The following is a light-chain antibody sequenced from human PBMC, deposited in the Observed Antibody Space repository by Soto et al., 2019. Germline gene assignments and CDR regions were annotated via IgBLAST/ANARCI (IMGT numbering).Light chain of an antibody. CDR2: KAS. CDR1: QSISNW. J-gene: IGKJ4*01. Sequence: DIQMTQSPSTLAASLGDRVTITCRASQSISNWFAWYQQKPGKAPKLLIYKASSLESGVPSRFRGSGSGTDFTLTISSLQPEDFETYYCLQDYNYPLTFGGGTKVDIK. CDR3: LQDYNYPLT. V-gene: IGKV1-5*03.